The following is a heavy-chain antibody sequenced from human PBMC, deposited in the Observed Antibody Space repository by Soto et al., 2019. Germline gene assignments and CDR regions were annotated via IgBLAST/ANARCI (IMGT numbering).Heavy chain of an antibody. J-gene: IGHJ4*02. Sequence: PGGSLRLSCAASGFTFSSYAMSWVRQAPGKGLEWVSAISGSGGSTYYADSVKGRFTISRDNSKSTLYLQMNSLRAEDTAVYYCAKDLGYCSGGSCYALGYWGQGTLVTVSS. D-gene: IGHD2-15*01. CDR3: AKDLGYCSGGSCYALGY. CDR2: ISGSGGST. CDR1: GFTFSSYA. V-gene: IGHV3-23*01.